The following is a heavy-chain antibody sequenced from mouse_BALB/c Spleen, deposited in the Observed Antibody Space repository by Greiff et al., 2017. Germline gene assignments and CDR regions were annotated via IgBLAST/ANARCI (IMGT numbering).Heavy chain of an antibody. D-gene: IGHD2-10*01. Sequence: VQLQQSGAELVRPGASVTLSCKASGYTFTDYEMHWVKQTPVHGLEWIGAIDPETGGTAYNQKFKGKATLTADKSSSTAYMELRSLTSEDSAVYYCTRTYYGNPFDYWGQGTTLTVSS. CDR2: IDPETGGT. V-gene: IGHV1-15*01. CDR1: GYTFTDYE. CDR3: TRTYYGNPFDY. J-gene: IGHJ2*01.